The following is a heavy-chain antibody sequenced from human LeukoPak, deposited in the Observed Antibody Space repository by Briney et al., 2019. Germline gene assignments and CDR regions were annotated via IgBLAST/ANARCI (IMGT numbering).Heavy chain of an antibody. V-gene: IGHV3-21*01. J-gene: IGHJ5*02. CDR2: ISSSSSYI. CDR1: GFTFSSYS. Sequence: PGGSLRLSCAASGFTFSSYSMNWVRQAPGKGLEWVSSISSSSSYIYYADSVKGRLTISRDNAKNSLYLQMNSLRAEDTAVYYCARITMVRGVINWFDPWGQGTLVTVSS. CDR3: ARITMVRGVINWFDP. D-gene: IGHD3-10*01.